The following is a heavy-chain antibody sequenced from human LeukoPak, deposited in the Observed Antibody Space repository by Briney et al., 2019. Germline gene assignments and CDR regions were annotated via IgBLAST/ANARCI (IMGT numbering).Heavy chain of an antibody. CDR2: ISGSGGST. D-gene: IGHD6-13*01. V-gene: IGHV3-23*01. J-gene: IGHJ4*02. CDR3: AKDLGQGGIAAAGTPDY. Sequence: GGSLRRSCAASGFTFSSYAMSWVRQAPGKGLEWVSAISGSGGSTYYADSVKGRFTISRDNSKNTLYLQMNSLRAEDTAVYYCAKDLGQGGIAAAGTPDYWGQGTLVTVSS. CDR1: GFTFSSYA.